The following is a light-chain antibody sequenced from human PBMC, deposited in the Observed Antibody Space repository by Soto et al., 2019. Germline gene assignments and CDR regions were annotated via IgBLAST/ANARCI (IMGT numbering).Light chain of an antibody. CDR1: QSVSSSY. J-gene: IGKJ1*01. V-gene: IGKV3-15*01. CDR2: YTS. Sequence: EIVLTQSPGTLSLSPGERATLSCRSSQSVSSSYLAWYQQKPGQAPRLLIYYTSTRATGIPDRFSGSGSGTEFTLTISSLQSEDLAVYYCQQYNNWPPWTCGQGTKVAIK. CDR3: QQYNNWPPWT.